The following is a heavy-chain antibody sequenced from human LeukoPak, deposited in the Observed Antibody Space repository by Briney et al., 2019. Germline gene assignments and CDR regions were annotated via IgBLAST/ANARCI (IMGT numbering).Heavy chain of an antibody. Sequence: GGSLRLSCAASGFTFSNYAIHWVRQAPGKGLEWVAVFSYGGGNKYYADSVKGRFTISRDNSKNTVYLQMNSLRPEDTAVYYCARSNRIAVAGTFLYYYGMDVWGQGTTVTVSS. V-gene: IGHV3-30-3*01. CDR2: FSYGGGNK. CDR1: GFTFSNYA. J-gene: IGHJ6*02. D-gene: IGHD6-19*01. CDR3: ARSNRIAVAGTFLYYYGMDV.